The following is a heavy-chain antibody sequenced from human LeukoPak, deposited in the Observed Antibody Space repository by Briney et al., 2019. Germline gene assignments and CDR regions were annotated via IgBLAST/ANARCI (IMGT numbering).Heavy chain of an antibody. Sequence: PSETLSLTCTVSGYSISSGYYWGWIRQPPGKGLEWIGSIYHSGSTYYNPSLKSRVTISVDTSKNQFSLKLSSVTAADTAVYYCARDSDRGGRQYWYFDLWGRGTLVTVSS. J-gene: IGHJ2*01. CDR3: ARDSDRGGRQYWYFDL. CDR1: GYSISSGYY. V-gene: IGHV4-38-2*02. D-gene: IGHD1-26*01. CDR2: IYHSGST.